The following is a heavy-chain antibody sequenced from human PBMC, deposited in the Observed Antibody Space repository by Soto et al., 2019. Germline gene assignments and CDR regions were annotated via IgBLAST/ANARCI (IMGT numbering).Heavy chain of an antibody. CDR1: GFTFSSYE. CDR3: ARVGSGSYSGAFDI. V-gene: IGHV3-48*03. D-gene: IGHD1-26*01. J-gene: IGHJ3*02. CDR2: ISSSGSTI. Sequence: GGSLRLYCAASGFTFSSYEMNWVRQAPGKGLEWVSYISSSGSTIYYADSVKGRFTISRDNAKNSLYLQMNSLRAEDTAVYYCARVGSGSYSGAFDIWGQGTMVTVSS.